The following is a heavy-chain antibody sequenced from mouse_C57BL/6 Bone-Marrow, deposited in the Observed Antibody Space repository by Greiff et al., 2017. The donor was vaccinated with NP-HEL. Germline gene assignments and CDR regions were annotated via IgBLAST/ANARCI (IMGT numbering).Heavy chain of an antibody. CDR3: ARTPYFDY. J-gene: IGHJ2*01. CDR1: GYTFTDYY. CDR2: INPYNGGT. Sequence: EVQRVESGPVLVKPGASVKMSCKASGYTFTDYYMNWVKQSHGKSLEWIGVINPYNGGTSYNQKFKGKATLTVDKSSSTAYMELNSLTSEDSAVYYCARTPYFDYWGQGTTLTVSS. V-gene: IGHV1-19*01.